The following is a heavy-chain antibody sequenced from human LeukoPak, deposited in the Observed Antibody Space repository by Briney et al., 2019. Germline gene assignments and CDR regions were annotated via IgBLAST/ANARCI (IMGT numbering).Heavy chain of an antibody. Sequence: PGRSLRLSCAASGFTFDDYARHWVRQAPGKGLEWVSAISGSGGSTYYADSVKGRFTISRDNSKNTLYLQMNSLRAEDTAVYYCAKGQFLSGAYVNWGQGTLVTVSS. CDR3: AKGQFLSGAYVN. CDR1: GFTFDDYA. CDR2: ISGSGGST. D-gene: IGHD1-26*01. J-gene: IGHJ4*02. V-gene: IGHV3-23*01.